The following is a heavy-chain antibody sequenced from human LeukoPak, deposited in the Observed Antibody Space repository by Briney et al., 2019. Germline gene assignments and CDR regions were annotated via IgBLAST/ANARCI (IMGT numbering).Heavy chain of an antibody. CDR3: ARGNPTYFDY. J-gene: IGHJ4*02. CDR2: IYSGGST. V-gene: IGHV3-66*01. Sequence: PGGSLRLSCAASGFTFSSYAMSWVRQAPGKGLEWVSVIYSGGSTYYADSVKGRFTISRDNSKNTLYLQMNSLRAEDTAVYYCARGNPTYFDYWGQGTLVTVSS. CDR1: GFTFSSYA. D-gene: IGHD1-14*01.